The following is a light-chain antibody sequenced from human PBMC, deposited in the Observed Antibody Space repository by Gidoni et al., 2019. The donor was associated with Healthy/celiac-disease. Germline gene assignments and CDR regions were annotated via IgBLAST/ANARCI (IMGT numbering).Light chain of an antibody. CDR1: QSVSSN. CDR3: QQYNNWPRT. V-gene: IGKV3-15*01. Sequence: EILMTPSPATLSVSPGERATLSCRASQSVSSNLAWYQQKPGQAPRLLIYGASTRATGIPARFSGSGSGTEFTLTISSLQSEDFAVYYCQQYNNWPRTFGQGTKLEIK. J-gene: IGKJ2*01. CDR2: GAS.